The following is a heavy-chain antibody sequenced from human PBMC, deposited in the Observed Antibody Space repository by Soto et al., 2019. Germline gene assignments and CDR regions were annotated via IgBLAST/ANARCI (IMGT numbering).Heavy chain of an antibody. CDR3: AREAWRRDGYNFHYYYGMDV. V-gene: IGHV1-69*13. Sequence: ASVKVSCKASGGTFSSYAISWVRQAPGQGLEWMGGIIPIFGTANYAQKFQGRVTITADESTSTAYMELSSLRSEDTAVYYCAREAWRRDGYNFHYYYGMDVWGQGTTVTVSS. CDR2: IIPIFGTA. D-gene: IGHD5-12*01. CDR1: GGTFSSYA. J-gene: IGHJ6*02.